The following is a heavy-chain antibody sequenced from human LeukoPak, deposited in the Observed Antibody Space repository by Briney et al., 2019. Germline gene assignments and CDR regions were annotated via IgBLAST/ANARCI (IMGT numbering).Heavy chain of an antibody. V-gene: IGHV3-23*01. CDR2: ISGSGGST. CDR1: GFTFSTYA. Sequence: GGSLRLSCAASGFTFSTYAMSWVRQAPGKGLEWVSAISGSGGSTYYADSVKGRFTISRDDSRNTLYLQMNSLRGDDTAVYYCAKDVGKWESLHFFDYWGQGTLVTVSS. J-gene: IGHJ4*02. D-gene: IGHD1-26*01. CDR3: AKDVGKWESLHFFDY.